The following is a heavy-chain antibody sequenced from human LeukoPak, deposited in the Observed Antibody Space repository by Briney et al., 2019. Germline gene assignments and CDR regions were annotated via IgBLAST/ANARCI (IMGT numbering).Heavy chain of an antibody. CDR3: ARDLRACSSTSCYMGYYYGVDV. CDR2: IYTSGST. J-gene: IGHJ6*02. CDR1: SGSISSYY. D-gene: IGHD2-2*02. V-gene: IGHV4-4*07. Sequence: PSETLSLTCTVSSGSISSYYWSWIRQPAGKGLEWIGRIYTSGSTNYNPSLKSRVTMSVDTSKNQFSLKLSSVTAADTAVYYCARDLRACSSTSCYMGYYYGVDVWGQGTTVTVSS.